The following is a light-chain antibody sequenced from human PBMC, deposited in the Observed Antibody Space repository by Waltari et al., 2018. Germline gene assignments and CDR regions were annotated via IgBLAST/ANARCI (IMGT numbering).Light chain of an antibody. J-gene: IGLJ2*01. CDR2: GKN. CDR3: NSRDSSGNHLV. CDR1: SLRRYY. Sequence: SSELTQDPAVSVALGQTVRITCQGDSLRRYYASWYQQKPGQATVLVIYGKNNRPSGIPDRFSGSSSGNTASLTITGAQAEDEADYYCNSRDSSGNHLVFGGGTKLTVL. V-gene: IGLV3-19*01.